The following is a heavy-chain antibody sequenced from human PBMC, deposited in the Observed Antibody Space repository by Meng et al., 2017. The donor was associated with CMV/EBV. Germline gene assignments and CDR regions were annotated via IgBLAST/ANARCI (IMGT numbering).Heavy chain of an antibody. CDR2: ISYGGSNK. D-gene: IGHD3-3*01. Sequence: GGSLRLSCAASGFTFSSYAMHWVRQAPGKGLEWVAVISYGGSNKYYADSVKGRFAISRDNSKNTLYLQMNSLRAEDTAVYYCARAYNSAIFGVVGYFDYWGQGTLVTVSS. J-gene: IGHJ4*02. CDR1: GFTFSSYA. CDR3: ARAYNSAIFGVVGYFDY. V-gene: IGHV3-30*09.